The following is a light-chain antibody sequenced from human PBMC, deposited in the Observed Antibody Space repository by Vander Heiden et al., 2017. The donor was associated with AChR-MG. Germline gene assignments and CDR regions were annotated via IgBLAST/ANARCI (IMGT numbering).Light chain of an antibody. CDR3: QAWDSSISGVV. CDR2: QDS. V-gene: IGLV3-1*01. CDR1: KLGDKY. J-gene: IGLJ2*01. Sequence: SYEPTQPPSVSVSPGQTASITCSGDKLGDKYACWYQQKPGQSPVLVIYQDSKRPSGIPERFSGSNSGNTATLTISGTQAMDEADYYCQAWDSSISGVVFGGGTKLTVL.